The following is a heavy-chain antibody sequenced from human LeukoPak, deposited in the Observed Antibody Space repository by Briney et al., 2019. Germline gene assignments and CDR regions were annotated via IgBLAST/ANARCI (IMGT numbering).Heavy chain of an antibody. Sequence: PGGSLRLSCAASGFTFSSYAMHWVRQAPGKGLEWVAVISYDGSNKYYADSVKGRFTISRDNSKNTLYLQMNSLRAEDTAVYYCAREGYGPHYYYYGMDVWGQGTTVTVSS. V-gene: IGHV3-30-3*01. CDR3: AREGYGPHYYYYGMDV. J-gene: IGHJ6*02. D-gene: IGHD5-18*01. CDR1: GFTFSSYA. CDR2: ISYDGSNK.